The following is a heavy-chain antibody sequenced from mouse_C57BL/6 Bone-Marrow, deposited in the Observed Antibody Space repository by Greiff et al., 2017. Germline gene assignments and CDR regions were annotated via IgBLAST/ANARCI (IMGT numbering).Heavy chain of an antibody. CDR3: ARHESPSYYYGSSSWFAY. D-gene: IGHD1-1*01. V-gene: IGHV1-62-2*01. CDR1: GYTFTEYT. CDR2: FYPGSGSI. Sequence: VQLQQSGAELVKPGASVKLSCKASGYTFTEYTIHWVKQRSGQGLEWIGWFYPGSGSIKYNEKFKDKATLTADKSSSTVYMELSRLTSEDAAVYFCARHESPSYYYGSSSWFAYWGQGTLVTVSA. J-gene: IGHJ3*01.